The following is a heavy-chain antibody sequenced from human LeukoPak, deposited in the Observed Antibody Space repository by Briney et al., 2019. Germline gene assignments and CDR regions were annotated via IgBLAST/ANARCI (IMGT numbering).Heavy chain of an antibody. D-gene: IGHD2-15*01. Sequence: GGSLRLSCAASGFTFSSYAMSWIRQAPGKGLEWVSGISSSGDSTYYADSVKGRFTVSRDSSKNTLYLQMNSLRAEDTAVYYCARGSSVVALDWGQGTLVTVSS. V-gene: IGHV3-23*01. J-gene: IGHJ4*02. CDR1: GFTFSSYA. CDR3: ARGSSVVALD. CDR2: ISSSGDST.